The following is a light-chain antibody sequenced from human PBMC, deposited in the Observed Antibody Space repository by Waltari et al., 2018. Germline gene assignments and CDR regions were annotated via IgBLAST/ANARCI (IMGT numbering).Light chain of an antibody. Sequence: EIVMTQSPASLSVSPGERVTLSCRDSQRVSTKLPWYQQKPVQAPRLVIYSASIRAADVPARFSGSGSGTEFTLTISSLQSEDFAIYYCQQYDKWRDYTFGQGTKLDFK. V-gene: IGKV3-15*01. J-gene: IGKJ2*01. CDR2: SAS. CDR3: QQYDKWRDYT. CDR1: QRVSTK.